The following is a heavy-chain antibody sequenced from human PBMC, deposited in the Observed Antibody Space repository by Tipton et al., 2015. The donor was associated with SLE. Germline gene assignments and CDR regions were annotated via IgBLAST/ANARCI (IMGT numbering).Heavy chain of an antibody. V-gene: IGHV3-23*01. CDR1: GFTFNNYA. Sequence: SLRLSCAASGFTFNNYAMSWVRQAPGQGLERVSAISRTGNSAYYTDSVKGRFTISRDNSKNTLYLQMNSLRSEDTAVYYCAKGGILWFGESLSPPGFDYWGQGTLVTVSS. D-gene: IGHD3-10*01. J-gene: IGHJ4*02. CDR2: ISRTGNSA. CDR3: AKGGILWFGESLSPPGFDY.